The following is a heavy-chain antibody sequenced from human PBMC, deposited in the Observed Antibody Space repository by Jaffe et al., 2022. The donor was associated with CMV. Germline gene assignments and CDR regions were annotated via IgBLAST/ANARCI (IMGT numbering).Heavy chain of an antibody. CDR1: GGSISSSSYY. CDR2: IYYSGST. Sequence: QLQLQESGPGLVKPSETLSLTCTVSGGSISSSSYYWGWIRQPPGKGLEWIGSIYYSGSTYYNPSLKSRVTISVDTSKNQFSLKLSSVTAADTAVYYCARRRSHQYKLRYFDWPPNWFDPWGQGTLVTVSS. V-gene: IGHV4-39*01. CDR3: ARRRSHQYKLRYFDWPPNWFDP. J-gene: IGHJ5*02. D-gene: IGHD3-9*01.